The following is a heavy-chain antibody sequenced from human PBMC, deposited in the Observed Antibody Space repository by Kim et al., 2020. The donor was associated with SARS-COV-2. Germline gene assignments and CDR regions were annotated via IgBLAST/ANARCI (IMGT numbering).Heavy chain of an antibody. CDR2: IYYSGTT. V-gene: IGHV4-39*01. Sequence: SETLSLTCTVSGGSISRSNFYWGWIRQPPGKGLEWIGSIYYSGTTSYNPSLKSRVTISVDTSKNQFSLKLRSVTAADTAVYYCARHSGPYSSSWWDYWGQGTLVTVSS. D-gene: IGHD6-13*01. J-gene: IGHJ4*02. CDR3: ARHSGPYSSSWWDY. CDR1: GGSISRSNFY.